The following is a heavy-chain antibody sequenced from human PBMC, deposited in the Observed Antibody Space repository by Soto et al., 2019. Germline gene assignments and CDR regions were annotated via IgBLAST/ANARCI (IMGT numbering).Heavy chain of an antibody. Sequence: QVQLVQSGAEVKKPGSSVTVSCKASGGTFGNSAISWVRQAPGQGLEWMGGIIPIFPTPDYAQKFQGRVTITAXXXXXXAXXXXXXLRSXXTAXXXXARDKDRQQLGGNYYYGIDVWGQGTTVTVSS. CDR2: IIPIFPTP. D-gene: IGHD3-3*02. J-gene: IGHJ6*02. CDR1: GGTFGNSA. V-gene: IGHV1-69*12. CDR3: ARDKDRQQLGGNYYYGIDV.